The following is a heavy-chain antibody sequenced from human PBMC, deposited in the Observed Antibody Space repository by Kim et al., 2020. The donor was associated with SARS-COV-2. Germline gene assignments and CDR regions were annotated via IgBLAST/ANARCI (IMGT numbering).Heavy chain of an antibody. Sequence: YYGDSVTGRFTISRDNSKNTLYVQMNSLRAEDTAVYYCAKKRMGYYYFDYWGQGILVTVSS. J-gene: IGHJ4*02. CDR3: AKKRMGYYYFDY. V-gene: IGHV3-23*01. D-gene: IGHD3-22*01.